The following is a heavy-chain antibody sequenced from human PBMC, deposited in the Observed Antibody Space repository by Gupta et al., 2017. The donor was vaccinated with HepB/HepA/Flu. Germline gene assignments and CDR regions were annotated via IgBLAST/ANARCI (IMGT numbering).Heavy chain of an antibody. CDR2: INKDGSEG. D-gene: IGHD1-1*01. CDR3: AREWDWNYDS. J-gene: IGHJ5*01. CDR1: GFIFTNSF. Sequence: EVQVVDSGGDLVQPGGSLRLSCVASGFIFTNSFMAWVRQAPGKGLEWVANINKDGSEGNYVDSVKGRFTISRDNSKNSVFLQMNNLRAEDTAIYYCAREWDWNYDSWGQGTLGTVSS. V-gene: IGHV3-7*01.